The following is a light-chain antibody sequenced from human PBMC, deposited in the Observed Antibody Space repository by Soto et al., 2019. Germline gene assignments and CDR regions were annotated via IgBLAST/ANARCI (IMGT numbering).Light chain of an antibody. CDR2: WAS. CDR1: QSLLKSSTKHDY. Sequence: DVLVTTYTEYLAVSLGERATLTCTSSQSLLKSSTKHDYLAWYQQKPGQPPKLLFYWASTRESGVPDRFSGSGSGTDFTLTISSLQAEDVAVYYCQQYYTPSWTFGQRAKVDI. J-gene: IGKJ1*01. V-gene: IGKV4-1*01. CDR3: QQYYTPSWT.